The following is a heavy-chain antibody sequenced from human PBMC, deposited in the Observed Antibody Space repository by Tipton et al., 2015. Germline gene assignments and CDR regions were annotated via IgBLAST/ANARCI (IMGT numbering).Heavy chain of an antibody. V-gene: IGHV1-3*01. Sequence: QLVQSGAEVKKPGASVNVSCKASGYVLSTYAVHWVRQAPGQRLEWMGWINPANGFTQFSQKFQGRVTITRDSSASTVYMELSSLRSGDTAVYYCARDRVLRSVSGTGGLGYWGRGTLVTVSS. CDR3: ARDRVLRSVSGTGGLGY. D-gene: IGHD6-19*01. CDR2: INPANGFT. CDR1: GYVLSTYA. J-gene: IGHJ4*02.